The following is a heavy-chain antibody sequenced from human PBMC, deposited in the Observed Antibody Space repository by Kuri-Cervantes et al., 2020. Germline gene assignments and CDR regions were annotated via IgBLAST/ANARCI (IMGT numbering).Heavy chain of an antibody. J-gene: IGHJ6*02. CDR3: ARVPAAKVWTVGDYYGMDV. Sequence: GESLKISCAASGFTFSSYDMHWVRQATGKGLEWVSAIGTAGDTYYPGSVKGRFTISRENAKNSLYLQMNSLRAEDTAVYYCARVPAAKVWTVGDYYGMDVWGQGTTVTVSS. V-gene: IGHV3-13*01. CDR1: GFTFSSYD. D-gene: IGHD2-2*01. CDR2: IGTAGDT.